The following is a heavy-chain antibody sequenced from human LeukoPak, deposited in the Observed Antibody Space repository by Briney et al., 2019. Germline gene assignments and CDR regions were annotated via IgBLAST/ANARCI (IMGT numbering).Heavy chain of an antibody. CDR3: ARVICSGGSGYSVGSGAFDI. Sequence: GRSLRLSCAASGFTLSSNYMSGVRQAPGKGLEWVSVIYSGGSTYYADGVKGRFTISRDNSKNTLYLQMNSLRAEDTAVDYCARVICSGGSGYSVGSGAFDIWGQGTMVTVSS. CDR1: GFTLSSNY. CDR2: IYSGGST. D-gene: IGHD2-15*01. V-gene: IGHV3-53*01. J-gene: IGHJ3*02.